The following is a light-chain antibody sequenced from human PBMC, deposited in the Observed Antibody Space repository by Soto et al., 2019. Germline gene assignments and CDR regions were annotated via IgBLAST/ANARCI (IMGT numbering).Light chain of an antibody. J-gene: IGKJ3*01. CDR2: RAS. CDR3: RKIGSIAVL. V-gene: IGKV1-5*03. Sequence: DIQMTQSPSSLSASVGDRVTITCRASQIINTWLAWYKQKPGKAPKLLIYRASNLLNGVPSRFSGSGSGTESTITLSSLQLSFFSVNCSRKIGSIAVLFGAGTK. CDR1: QIINTW.